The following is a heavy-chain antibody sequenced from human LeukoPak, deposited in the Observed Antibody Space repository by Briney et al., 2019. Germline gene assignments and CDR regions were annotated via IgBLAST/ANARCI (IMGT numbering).Heavy chain of an antibody. CDR2: IYYTGTT. V-gene: IGHV4-59*08. CDR1: GGSISNSY. D-gene: IGHD6-19*01. J-gene: IGHJ4*02. CDR3: ARHSAGSAWYNYIDY. Sequence: SETLSLTCTVSGGSISNSYWSWIRQPPGKQLGWIGYIYYTGTTNYNPSLKSRITISVDASTNQFSLKLSSVTAADTAVYYCARHSAGSAWYNYIDYWGQGTLVTVSS.